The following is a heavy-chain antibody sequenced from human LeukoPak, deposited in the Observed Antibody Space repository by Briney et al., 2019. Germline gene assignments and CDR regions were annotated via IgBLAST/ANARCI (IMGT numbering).Heavy chain of an antibody. Sequence: SEALSLTCAVYGGSFSGYYRSWIRQPPGKGLEWIGYIYYSGSTNYNPSLKSRVTISVDTSKNQFSLKLSSVTAADTAVYYCARDRAGSSGAFDIWGQGTMVTVSS. V-gene: IGHV4-59*01. CDR3: ARDRAGSSGAFDI. CDR1: GGSFSGYY. CDR2: IYYSGST. J-gene: IGHJ3*02. D-gene: IGHD6-6*01.